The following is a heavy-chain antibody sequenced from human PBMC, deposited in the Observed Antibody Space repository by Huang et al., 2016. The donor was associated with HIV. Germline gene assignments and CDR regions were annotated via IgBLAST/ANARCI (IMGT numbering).Heavy chain of an antibody. CDR3: ARSYSGYGLLIDY. D-gene: IGHD5-12*01. CDR1: GFTFSTYS. CDR2: ISSRSSYR. V-gene: IGHV3-21*02. Sequence: QLVESGGGLVKPGGSLRLSCAASGFTFSTYSMNWVRQAPGKGLGWVSCISSRSSYRYYADSVKGRFTISRDNAKNSLDLQMNSLRVEDTALYYCARSYSGYGLLIDYWGQGTLVTVSS. J-gene: IGHJ4*02.